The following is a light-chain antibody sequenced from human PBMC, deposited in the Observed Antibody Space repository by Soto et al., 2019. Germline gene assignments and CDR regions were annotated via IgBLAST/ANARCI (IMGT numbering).Light chain of an antibody. CDR2: DNN. J-gene: IGLJ2*01. V-gene: IGLV1-40*01. Sequence: QSVLTQPPSVSGAPGQRVTISCTGTRSNVGAGFDVHWYQQLPGTAPKLLIYDNNNRPSGVPDRFSGSKSGTAASLAITGLEAEDEADYDCQSCDGRLSGPVVFGGGTNLTVL. CDR3: QSCDGRLSGPVV. CDR1: RSNVGAGFD.